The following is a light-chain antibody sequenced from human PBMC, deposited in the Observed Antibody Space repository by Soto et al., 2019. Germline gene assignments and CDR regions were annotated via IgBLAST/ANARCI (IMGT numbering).Light chain of an antibody. J-gene: IGLJ2*01. Sequence: QSALTQPRSVSGSPGQSVTFSCTGTSSDVGGYNYVSWYQQHPGKAPKVMIYDVSKRPSGVPDRISGSKSGNTDSLTISGLQAEDEADYYCCSYAGSNTLVFGGGTQLT. CDR1: SSDVGGYNY. V-gene: IGLV2-11*01. CDR2: DVS. CDR3: CSYAGSNTLV.